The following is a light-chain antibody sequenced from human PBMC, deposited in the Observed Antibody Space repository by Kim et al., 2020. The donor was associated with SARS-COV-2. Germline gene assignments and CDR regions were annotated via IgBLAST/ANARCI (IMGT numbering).Light chain of an antibody. CDR3: QKYISAPRT. Sequence: TSVGDRVTIPCRASQGVGNYLAWYQQKPGKVPKLLIYAASAWQSGVPSRFSGSGSGTDFTLTISSLQPEDVATYYCQKYISAPRTFGQGTKVDIK. J-gene: IGKJ1*01. CDR1: QGVGNY. CDR2: AAS. V-gene: IGKV1-27*01.